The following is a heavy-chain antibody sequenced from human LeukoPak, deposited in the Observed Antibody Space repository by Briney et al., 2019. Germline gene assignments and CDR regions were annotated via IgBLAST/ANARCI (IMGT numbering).Heavy chain of an antibody. V-gene: IGHV3-21*01. J-gene: IGHJ4*02. Sequence: GGSLRLSCAASGFTFSSYSMNWVRQAPGKGLEWVSSISSSSSYIYYADSVKGRFTISRDNAKNSLYLQMNSLRAEDTAVYYCARVGSQWLTRKKYYFDYWGQGTLDTVSS. D-gene: IGHD6-19*01. CDR1: GFTFSSYS. CDR2: ISSSSSYI. CDR3: ARVGSQWLTRKKYYFDY.